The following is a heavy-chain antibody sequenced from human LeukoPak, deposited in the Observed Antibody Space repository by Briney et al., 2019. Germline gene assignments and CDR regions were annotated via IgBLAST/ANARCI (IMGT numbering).Heavy chain of an antibody. CDR2: ITSSSSYI. V-gene: IGHV3-21*04. D-gene: IGHD6-13*01. CDR3: ARESYSSSPGSDYYYYMDV. J-gene: IGHJ6*03. Sequence: PGGSLRLSCAASGFTFSSYNMNWVRQAPGKGLEWVSSITSSSSYIYYADSVKGRFTISRDNAKNSLYLQMNSLRAEDTALYYCARESYSSSPGSDYYYYMDVWGKGTTVTVSS. CDR1: GFTFSSYN.